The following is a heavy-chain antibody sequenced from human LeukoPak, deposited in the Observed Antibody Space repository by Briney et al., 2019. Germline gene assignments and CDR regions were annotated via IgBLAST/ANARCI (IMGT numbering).Heavy chain of an antibody. Sequence: SETLSLNCAVYGGSFSGYYRSWIRQSPGKGLEWIGEINHSGSTNYNPSLKSRITISLDTSKNQSSLKLRSVSAADTAVYYCARGQGGYYYYYMDVWAKGTTVTVSS. CDR2: INHSGST. CDR1: GGSFSGYY. V-gene: IGHV4-34*01. CDR3: ARGQGGYYYYYMDV. J-gene: IGHJ6*03.